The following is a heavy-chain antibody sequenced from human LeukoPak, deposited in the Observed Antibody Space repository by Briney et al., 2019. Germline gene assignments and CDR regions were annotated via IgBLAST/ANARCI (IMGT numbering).Heavy chain of an antibody. CDR1: GGSISSGDYY. D-gene: IGHD5-12*01. Sequence: SQTLSLTCTVSGGSISSGDYYWSWIRQPPGKGLEWIGYIYYSGSTYYNPSLKSRVTISVDTSKNQFSLKLSSVTAADTAVYYCARMATINEAVRGGYYFDYWGQGTLVTVSS. CDR3: ARMATINEAVRGGYYFDY. V-gene: IGHV4-30-4*01. J-gene: IGHJ4*02. CDR2: IYYSGST.